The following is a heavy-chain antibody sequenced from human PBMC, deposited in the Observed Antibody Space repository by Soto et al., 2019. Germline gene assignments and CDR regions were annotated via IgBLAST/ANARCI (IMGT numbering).Heavy chain of an antibody. J-gene: IGHJ4*02. D-gene: IGHD4-17*01. Sequence: SVKVSCKASGGTFSSYAISWVRQAPGQGLEWMGGIIPIFGTANYAQKFQGRVTITADESTSTAYMELSSLRSEDTAVYYCAREEDDYGVYFDYWGQGSLVTVSS. V-gene: IGHV1-69*13. CDR2: IIPIFGTA. CDR3: AREEDDYGVYFDY. CDR1: GGTFSSYA.